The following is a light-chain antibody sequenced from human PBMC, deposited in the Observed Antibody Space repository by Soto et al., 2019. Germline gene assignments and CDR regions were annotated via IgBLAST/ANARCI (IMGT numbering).Light chain of an antibody. J-gene: IGKJ1*01. V-gene: IGKV3-11*01. CDR1: QNINNY. CDR2: DAS. Sequence: VMTRWPGKLNWSGGERARRSCRACQNINNYLRWYQQKPGQAPRLLIYDASSRATGIPFRFSGRGSGTDFTLTISSLQPEDFAIYYCQQRSSSPRPFGQGTILDIK. CDR3: QQRSSSPRP.